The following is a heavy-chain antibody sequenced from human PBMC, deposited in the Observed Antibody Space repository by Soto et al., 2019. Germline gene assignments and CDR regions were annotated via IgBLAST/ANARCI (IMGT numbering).Heavy chain of an antibody. CDR2: MFSRGSA. CDR3: ARQHPRSVAAVEIPFGY. CDR1: GDSIGSYH. V-gene: IGHV4-59*01. D-gene: IGHD6-25*01. Sequence: SETLSLTCTVSGDSIGSYHWSWVRQPPGKGLEWIGFMFSRGSANYNPSLKSRVTISVDTPKSQFSLKLTSVTASDTAIYYCARQHPRSVAAVEIPFGYCGTGTLVAVCS. J-gene: IGHJ4*02.